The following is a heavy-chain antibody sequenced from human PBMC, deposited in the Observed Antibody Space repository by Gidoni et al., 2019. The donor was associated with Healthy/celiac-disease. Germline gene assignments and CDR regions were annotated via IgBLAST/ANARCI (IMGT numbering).Heavy chain of an antibody. CDR3: ARAAGAYYYGMDV. CDR1: GFTFSDYY. V-gene: IGHV3-11*05. CDR2: ISSSSSYT. Sequence: QVQLVESGGGLVKPGGSLRLYCAASGFTFSDYYMSWIRQAPGKGLEWVSYISSSSSYTNYADSVKGRLTISRDNAKNSLYLQMNSLRAEDTAVYYCARAAGAYYYGMDVWGQGTTVTVSS. D-gene: IGHD3-10*01. J-gene: IGHJ6*02.